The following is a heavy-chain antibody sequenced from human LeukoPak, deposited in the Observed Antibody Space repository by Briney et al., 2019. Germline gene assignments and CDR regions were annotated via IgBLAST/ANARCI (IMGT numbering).Heavy chain of an antibody. CDR3: AKDGGPYYDYVMNDY. J-gene: IGHJ4*02. Sequence: GGSLRLSCAASGFTFSSYAMSWVRQAPGKGLEWVSAISGSGGSTYYADSVKGRFTISRDNPKNTLYLQMNSLRAEDTAVYYCAKDGGPYYDYVMNDYWGQGTLVTVSS. V-gene: IGHV3-23*01. CDR1: GFTFSSYA. CDR2: ISGSGGST. D-gene: IGHD3-16*01.